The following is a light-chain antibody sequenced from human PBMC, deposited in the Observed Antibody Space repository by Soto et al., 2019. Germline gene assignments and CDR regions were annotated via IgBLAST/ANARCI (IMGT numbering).Light chain of an antibody. Sequence: SVLTQPPSVSGAPGQRVTISCTGSSSNIGAGYDVHWYQQRPGAAPKLLISANINRPSGVPDRFSGSKSGTSASLAITGLQADDEGDYYCQSYYSALSARYVFGTGPNDTV. J-gene: IGLJ1*01. CDR2: ANI. V-gene: IGLV1-40*01. CDR1: SSNIGAGYD. CDR3: QSYYSALSARYV.